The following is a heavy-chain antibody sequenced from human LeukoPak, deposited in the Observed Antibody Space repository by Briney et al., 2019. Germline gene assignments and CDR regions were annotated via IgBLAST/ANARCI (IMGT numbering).Heavy chain of an antibody. D-gene: IGHD3-10*01. CDR1: GFTFDDYA. V-gene: IGHV3-21*01. J-gene: IGHJ6*04. CDR3: ARVGRGITMVRGEPQYYYYGMDV. CDR2: ISSSSSSYI. Sequence: GGSLRLSCAASGFTFDDYAMHWVRQAPGKGLEWVSSISSSSSSYIYYADSVKGRFTISRDNAKNSLYLQMNSLRAEDTAVYYCARVGRGITMVRGEPQYYYYGMDVWGKGTTVTVSS.